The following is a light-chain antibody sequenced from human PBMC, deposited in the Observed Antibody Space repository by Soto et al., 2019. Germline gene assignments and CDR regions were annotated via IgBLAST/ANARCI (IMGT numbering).Light chain of an antibody. CDR2: DVS. CDR1: SNNVGGYNY. CDR3: CSYAGSYSYV. V-gene: IGLV2-11*01. J-gene: IGLJ1*01. Sequence: QSALSQLRSVSGSPGQSVTISSTGTSNNVGGYNYVSWYQQHPGKALKLMIYDVSKRPSGVPDRFSGSKSGNTASLTISGLQAEDEADYYCCSYAGSYSYVFGTGTKVTVL.